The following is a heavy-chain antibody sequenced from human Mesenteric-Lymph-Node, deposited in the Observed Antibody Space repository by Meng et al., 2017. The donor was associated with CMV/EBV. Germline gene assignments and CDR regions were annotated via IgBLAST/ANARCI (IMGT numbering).Heavy chain of an antibody. V-gene: IGHV3-48*04. Sequence: GESLKISCAASGFTFSTYSMNWVRQAPGKGLEWVSFISSSSSTIYYADSVKGRFTISRDNAKNSLYLQMNSLRAEDTAVYYCARDPGLRSGRDYFEYWGQGTLVTVSS. J-gene: IGHJ4*02. CDR1: GFTFSTYS. D-gene: IGHD1-26*01. CDR2: ISSSSSTI. CDR3: ARDPGLRSGRDYFEY.